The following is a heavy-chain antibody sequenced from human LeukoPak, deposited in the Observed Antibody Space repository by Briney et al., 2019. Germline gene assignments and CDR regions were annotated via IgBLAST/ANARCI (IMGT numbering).Heavy chain of an antibody. Sequence: GGSLRLSCAASGVTFSYYWMHWVRQAPGKGLVWVSRIDSDGSSTSYAGSVKGRFTISRDNAKNTLYLQMNSLRAEDTAVYYCARRRAYDTSGPYPFDYWGQGTLVTVSS. V-gene: IGHV3-74*01. CDR3: ARRRAYDTSGPYPFDY. CDR1: GVTFSYYW. J-gene: IGHJ4*02. D-gene: IGHD3-22*01. CDR2: IDSDGSST.